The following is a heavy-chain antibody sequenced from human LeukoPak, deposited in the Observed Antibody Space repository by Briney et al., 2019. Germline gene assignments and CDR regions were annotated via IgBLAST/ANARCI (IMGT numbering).Heavy chain of an antibody. J-gene: IGHJ5*02. CDR1: GYTFTSYA. V-gene: IGHV7-4-1*01. Sequence: ASVKVSCKASGYTFTSYAMNWVRQAPGQGLEWMGWINTNTGNPTYAQGFTGRFVFSLDTSVSTAYLQIGSLKAEDTAVYYCARSRYCSSTSCYYRLDPWGQGTLVTVSS. D-gene: IGHD2-2*01. CDR2: INTNTGNP. CDR3: ARSRYCSSTSCYYRLDP.